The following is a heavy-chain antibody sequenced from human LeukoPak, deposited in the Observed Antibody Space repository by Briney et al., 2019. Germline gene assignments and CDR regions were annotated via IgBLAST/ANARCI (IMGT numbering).Heavy chain of an antibody. CDR1: GASISSYY. J-gene: IGHJ4*02. V-gene: IGHV4-59*01. Sequence: PSETLSLTCTVSGASISSYYWSWLRQPPGKGLEWIGYIYYSGSTNYNPSLKSRVTISVDTSKNQFSLKLSSVTAADTAVYYCARDYPPYYFDYWDQGTLVTVSS. CDR3: ARDYPPYYFDY. CDR2: IYYSGST.